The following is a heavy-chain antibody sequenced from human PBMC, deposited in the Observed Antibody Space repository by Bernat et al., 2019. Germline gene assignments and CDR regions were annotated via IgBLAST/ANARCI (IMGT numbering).Heavy chain of an antibody. J-gene: IGHJ4*02. Sequence: QVQLVESGGGVVQPGRSLRLSCAASGFTFSSYGMHWVRQAPGKGLEWVAVISYDGSNKYYADSVKGRFTISRDNPKNTLYLQMNSLRAEDTAVYYCAKDKGLDYWGQGTLVTVSS. V-gene: IGHV3-30*18. CDR3: AKDKGLDY. CDR1: GFTFSSYG. CDR2: ISYDGSNK.